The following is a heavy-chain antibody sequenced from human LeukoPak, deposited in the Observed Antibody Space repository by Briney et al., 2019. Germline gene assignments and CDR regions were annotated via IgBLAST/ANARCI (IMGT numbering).Heavy chain of an antibody. CDR3: ARTRLSGYSSGWGKDAFDI. J-gene: IGHJ3*02. CDR1: GFTFSNYG. CDR2: MSYDGSHK. Sequence: GRSLRLSCAAPGFTFSNYGMHWVRQAPTKGLEWVAVMSYDGSHKSYADSVKGRFTISRDNSKNTLYLQMSSLRSEDTAVYYCARTRLSGYSSGWGKDAFDIWGQGTMVTVSS. D-gene: IGHD6-19*01. V-gene: IGHV3-30*03.